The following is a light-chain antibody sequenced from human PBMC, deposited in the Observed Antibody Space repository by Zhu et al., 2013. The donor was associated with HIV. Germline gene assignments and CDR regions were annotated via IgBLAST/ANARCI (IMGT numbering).Light chain of an antibody. CDR1: QSLLHSNGNNY. Sequence: DVVMTQSALSLPVTPGEPASISCRSNQSLLHSNGNNYLDWHLQKPGQSPQLLISLASNRASGVSDRFSGSGSGTDFTLKINRVAAEDAGVYYCMQGLQSPPTFGQGTKVEVK. V-gene: IGKV2-28*01. CDR2: LAS. J-gene: IGKJ1*01. CDR3: MQGLQSPPT.